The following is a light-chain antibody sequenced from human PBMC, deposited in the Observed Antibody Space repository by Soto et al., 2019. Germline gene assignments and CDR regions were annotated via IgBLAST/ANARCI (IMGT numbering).Light chain of an antibody. Sequence: IQMTQSPSTLSASVGERVTITCRASQSVSNWLAWYQQKPGTAPNLLIYDVSSLESGVSSRFSGSGSGTEFNLTISSLQRNDFATYYCQHYDSYSWTFGQGTKVDI. CDR3: QHYDSYSWT. CDR2: DVS. J-gene: IGKJ1*01. V-gene: IGKV1-5*01. CDR1: QSVSNW.